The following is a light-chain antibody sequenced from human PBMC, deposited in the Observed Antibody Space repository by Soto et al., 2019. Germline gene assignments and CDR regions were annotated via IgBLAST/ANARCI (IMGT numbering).Light chain of an antibody. J-gene: IGLJ3*02. Sequence: QSALTQPASVSGSPGQSITISCTGTSSDVGDYNYVSWYQQHPGKAPKLMIYEVSNRPSGVSNRFSGSKSGNTACLTISGLQAEDEADYYCSSYTTSSTLVFGGGTKVTVL. CDR1: SSDVGDYNY. V-gene: IGLV2-14*01. CDR3: SSYTTSSTLV. CDR2: EVS.